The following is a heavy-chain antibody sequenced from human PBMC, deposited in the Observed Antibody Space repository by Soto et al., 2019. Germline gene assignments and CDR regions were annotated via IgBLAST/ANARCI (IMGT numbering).Heavy chain of an antibody. CDR2: ISYDGSNK. J-gene: IGHJ4*02. CDR1: GFTFSSYG. D-gene: IGHD6-19*01. Sequence: PGGSLRLSCAASGFTFSSYGMHWVRQAPGKGLEWVAVISYDGSNKYYADSVKGRFTISRDNSKNTLYLQMNSLRAEDTAVYYCAKAPHSSGWYFDYWGQGTLVTVSS. CDR3: AKAPHSSGWYFDY. V-gene: IGHV3-30*18.